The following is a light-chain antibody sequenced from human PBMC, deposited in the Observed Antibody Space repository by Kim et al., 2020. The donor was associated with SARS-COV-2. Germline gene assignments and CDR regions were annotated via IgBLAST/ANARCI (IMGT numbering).Light chain of an antibody. J-gene: IGLJ1*01. V-gene: IGLV3-21*04. Sequence: VAPGKTATITCGGNSIGDKRVHWYQRKPGQAPVLVIYYDNDRPSGIPERFSGSNSGNTATLTISGVEAGDEADYYCQVWISPSDWVFGTGTKVTVL. CDR3: QVWISPSDWV. CDR2: YDN. CDR1: SIGDKR.